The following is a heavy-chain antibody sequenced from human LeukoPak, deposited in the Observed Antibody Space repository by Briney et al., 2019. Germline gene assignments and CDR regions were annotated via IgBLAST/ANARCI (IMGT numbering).Heavy chain of an antibody. D-gene: IGHD2-2*01. CDR1: GYSFTSYW. J-gene: IGHJ4*02. V-gene: IGHV5-51*01. CDR3: ARQEGYCSSTSCHSKLDY. CDR2: IYPGDSDT. Sequence: GESLKISCKGSGYSFTSYWIGWVRQMPGKGLEWMGIIYPGDSDTRYSPSFQGQVTISADKSISTAYLQWSSLKASDTAMYYCARQEGYCSSTSCHSKLDYWGQGTLVTVSS.